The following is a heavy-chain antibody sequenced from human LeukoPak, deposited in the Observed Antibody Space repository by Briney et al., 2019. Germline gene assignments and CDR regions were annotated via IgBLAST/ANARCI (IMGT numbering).Heavy chain of an antibody. J-gene: IGHJ4*02. D-gene: IGHD2-21*02. CDR2: IDPEHGET. V-gene: IGHV1-24*01. CDR1: GYTLTKLS. Sequence: ASVQVSCKVSGYTLTKLSMHWVRQAPGKGLEWMGVIDPEHGETIYAQKFQGRVTMTEDTSTDTAYMELSSMRSEDTAVYYCATDLAYCGGDCYNYWGQGTLVTVSS. CDR3: ATDLAYCGGDCYNY.